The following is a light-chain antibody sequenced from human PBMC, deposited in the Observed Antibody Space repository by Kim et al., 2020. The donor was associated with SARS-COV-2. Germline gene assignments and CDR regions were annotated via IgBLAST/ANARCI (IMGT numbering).Light chain of an antibody. Sequence: RVTYSCTGSSSNIGAVYDVHWYQQLPGTAPKLLIYGNSNRPSGVPDRFSGSKSGTSASLAITGLQAEDEADYYCQSYDSSLSGRVFGGGTQLTVL. V-gene: IGLV1-40*01. CDR3: QSYDSSLSGRV. CDR2: GNS. J-gene: IGLJ2*01. CDR1: SSNIGAVYD.